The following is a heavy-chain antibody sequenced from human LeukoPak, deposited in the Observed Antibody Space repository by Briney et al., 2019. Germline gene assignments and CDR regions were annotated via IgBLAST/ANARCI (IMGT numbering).Heavy chain of an antibody. V-gene: IGHV4-59*11. CDR3: ARLLDNDSSGDPDTFDM. CDR1: GGSLSSQY. Sequence: PSETLSLTCAVAGGSLSSQYWSWIRQPPGKGVEWIVYIYYSGNTYYSPSLHSRVTISVDTSKNHFSLRLTSVTTADTAVYCCARLLDNDSSGDPDTFDMWGQGTMVTVSS. D-gene: IGHD3-22*01. J-gene: IGHJ3*02. CDR2: IYYSGNT.